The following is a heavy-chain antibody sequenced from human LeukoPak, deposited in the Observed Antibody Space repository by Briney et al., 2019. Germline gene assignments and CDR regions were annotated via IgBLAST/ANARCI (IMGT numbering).Heavy chain of an antibody. V-gene: IGHV4-38-2*01. CDR2: IYHSGST. D-gene: IGHD3-10*01. CDR3: ARTEIYGSGGIDY. J-gene: IGHJ4*02. CDR1: GYSISSGYY. Sequence: SETLSLTCAVSGYSISSGYYWGWIRQPPGKGLEWIGSIYHSGSTYYNPSLKSRVTISVDTSKNQFSLKLSSVTAADTAVYYCARTEIYGSGGIDYWGQGTLVTVSS.